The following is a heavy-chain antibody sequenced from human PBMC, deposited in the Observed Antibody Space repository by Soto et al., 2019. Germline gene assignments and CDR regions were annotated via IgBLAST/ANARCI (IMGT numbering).Heavy chain of an antibody. CDR3: ARDSPKGFDY. CDR2: ISYDGSNK. V-gene: IGHV3-30-3*01. J-gene: IGHJ4*02. Sequence: GGSLRLSCAASGFTFSSYAMHWVRQAPGKGLEWVAVISYDGSNKYYADSVKGRFTISRDNSKNTLYLQMNSLRAEDTAVYYCARDSPKGFDYWGQGTLVTVSS. CDR1: GFTFSSYA.